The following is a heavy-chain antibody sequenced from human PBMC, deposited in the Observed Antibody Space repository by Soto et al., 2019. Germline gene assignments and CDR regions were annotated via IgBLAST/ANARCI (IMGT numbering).Heavy chain of an antibody. CDR1: GFTFSSYW. V-gene: IGHV3-7*03. D-gene: IGHD3-9*01. CDR2: IKQDGSEK. Sequence: VGSLRLSCAASGFTFSSYWMSWVRQAPGKGLEWVANIKQDGSEKYYVDSVKGRFTISRDNAKNSLYLQMNSLRAEDTAVYYCARDVGYYDILTGYYKSYYYYGMDVWGQGTTVTVSS. CDR3: ARDVGYYDILTGYYKSYYYYGMDV. J-gene: IGHJ6*02.